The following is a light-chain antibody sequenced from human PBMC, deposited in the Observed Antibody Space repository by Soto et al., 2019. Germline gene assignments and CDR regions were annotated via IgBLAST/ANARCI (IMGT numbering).Light chain of an antibody. V-gene: IGKV1-39*01. CDR2: DAS. J-gene: IGKJ1*01. CDR3: QQSYSTPRT. Sequence: DIQMPQSPSSLSASVGDRVTITCRASQSITSYLNWYQQKPGKAPKLLIYDASSLKSGVPSRFNGSGSGTDFTPTISSLQPEDFAAYYCQQSYSTPRTFGQGTKVQIK. CDR1: QSITSY.